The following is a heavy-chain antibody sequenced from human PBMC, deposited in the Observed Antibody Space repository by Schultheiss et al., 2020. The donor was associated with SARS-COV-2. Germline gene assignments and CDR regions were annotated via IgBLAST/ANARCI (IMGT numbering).Heavy chain of an antibody. CDR2: MYPGGST. D-gene: IGHD2-15*01. CDR3: ARDLADCRGGSCRYFYGMDV. J-gene: IGHJ6*02. V-gene: IGHV4-30-2*01. CDR1: GGSISSGGYS. Sequence: SETLSLTCAVSGGSISSGGYSWSWIRQPPGKGLEWTGYMYPGGSTYYNPSLQSRVTISVDTSKNQFSLKLSSVTAADTAVYYCARDLADCRGGSCRYFYGMDVWGQGTTVTVSS.